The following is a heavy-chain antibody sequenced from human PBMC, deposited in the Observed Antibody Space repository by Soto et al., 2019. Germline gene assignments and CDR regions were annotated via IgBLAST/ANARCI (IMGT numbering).Heavy chain of an antibody. CDR3: AKGGVATLLFLYGMDV. J-gene: IGHJ6*02. CDR1: GFTFSSYG. Sequence: GGSLRLSCAASGFTFSSYGMHWVRQAPGKGLEWVAVISYDGSNKYYADSVKGRFTISRDNSKNTLYLQMNSLRAEDTAVYYCAKGGVATLLFLYGMDVWGQGTTVTVSS. CDR2: ISYDGSNK. V-gene: IGHV3-30*18. D-gene: IGHD5-12*01.